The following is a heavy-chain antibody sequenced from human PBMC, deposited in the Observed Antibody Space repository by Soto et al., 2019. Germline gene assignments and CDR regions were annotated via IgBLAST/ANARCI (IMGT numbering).Heavy chain of an antibody. V-gene: IGHV1-2*04. Sequence: QVPLVQSGAEVKKPGASVKVSCKASGYTFTGYYMHWVRQAPGQGLEWMGWINPNSGGTNYAQKFQGWVTMTRDTSISTAYMELSRLRSDDTAVYYCARDSCSSTSCYSFDYWGQGTLVTVSS. CDR2: INPNSGGT. CDR1: GYTFTGYY. J-gene: IGHJ4*02. CDR3: ARDSCSSTSCYSFDY. D-gene: IGHD2-2*01.